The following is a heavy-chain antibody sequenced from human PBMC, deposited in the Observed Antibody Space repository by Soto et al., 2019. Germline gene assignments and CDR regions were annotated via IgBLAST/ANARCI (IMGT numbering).Heavy chain of an antibody. J-gene: IGHJ4*02. CDR2: ISYDGTNK. CDR1: GFSFSISP. D-gene: IGHD7-27*01. V-gene: IGHV3-30-3*01. CDR3: ARDPKTSGGQHWAFNYFDS. Sequence: GGSLRLSCAASGFSFSISPMHWVRQAPGKGPEWVALISYDGTNKFYADSVKGRFTISRDNSKSTLYLQVDSLRPEDAAVYYCARDPKTSGGQHWAFNYFDSWGKGTLVTVSS.